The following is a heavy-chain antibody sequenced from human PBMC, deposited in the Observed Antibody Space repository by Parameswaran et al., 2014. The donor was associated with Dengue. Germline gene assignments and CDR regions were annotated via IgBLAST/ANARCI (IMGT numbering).Heavy chain of an antibody. V-gene: IGHV3-23*01. CDR3: AKSLGHIAARRFYYYGMDV. D-gene: IGHD6-6*01. J-gene: IGHJ6*02. CDR1: SNA. CDR2: ISGSGGST. Sequence: SNARWIRQPPGKGLEWVSAISGSGGSTYYADSVKGRFTISRDNSKNTLYLQMNSLRAEDTAVYYCAKSLGHIAARRFYYYGMDVWGQGTTVTVSS.